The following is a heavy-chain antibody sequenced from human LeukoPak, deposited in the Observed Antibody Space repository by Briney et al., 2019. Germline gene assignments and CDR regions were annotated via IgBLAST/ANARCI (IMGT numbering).Heavy chain of an antibody. D-gene: IGHD3-22*01. CDR2: ISSSSSYI. CDR1: GFTFSSYS. CDR3: ARDQGAYYYDSSGYEGAFDI. V-gene: IGHV3-21*01. Sequence: GRSLRLSCAASGFTFSSYSMNWVRQAPGKGLEWVSSISSSSSYIYYADSVKGRFTISRDNAKNSLYLQMNSLRAEDTAVYYCARDQGAYYYDSSGYEGAFDIWGQGTMVTVSS. J-gene: IGHJ3*02.